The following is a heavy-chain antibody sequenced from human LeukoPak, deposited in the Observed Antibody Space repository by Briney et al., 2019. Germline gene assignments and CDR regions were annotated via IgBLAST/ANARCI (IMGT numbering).Heavy chain of an antibody. J-gene: IGHJ4*02. CDR1: GFTFNSHG. Sequence: GTSLRLSCAASGFTFNSHGIHWVRQAPGKGLEWVAVVSSNGGTTYYADSVKGRMTISRDNSKNTLYLQMNSLRREDTAMYYCTKESASGSRYSFDYWGQGTLVTVSS. D-gene: IGHD1-26*01. CDR3: TKESASGSRYSFDY. CDR2: VSSNGGTT. V-gene: IGHV3-30*18.